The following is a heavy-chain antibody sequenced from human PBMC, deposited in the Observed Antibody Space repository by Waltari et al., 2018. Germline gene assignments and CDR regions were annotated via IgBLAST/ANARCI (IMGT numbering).Heavy chain of an antibody. CDR1: GFSVSGVY. CDR2: IYSGGST. V-gene: IGHV3-53*01. Sequence: EVQLVASGGGLVQPGGSLRLSCAASGFSVSGVYMTWVRQAPGKGLHGVSIIYSGGSTYYADSVKGRFTISRDNSKNTVFLQMNSLRVDDMAVYYCARPVGNETWGQGTLVTVSS. D-gene: IGHD1-26*01. CDR3: ARPVGNET. J-gene: IGHJ5*02.